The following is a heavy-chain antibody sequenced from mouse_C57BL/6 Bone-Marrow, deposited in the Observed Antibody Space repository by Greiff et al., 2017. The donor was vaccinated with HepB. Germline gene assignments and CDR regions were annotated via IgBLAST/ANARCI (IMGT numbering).Heavy chain of an antibody. CDR3: ARLRRGWYFDV. CDR2: IYPSDSET. V-gene: IGHV1-61*01. D-gene: IGHD2-12*01. Sequence: VQLQQPGAELVRPGSSVKLSCKASGYTFTSYWMDWVKQRPGQGLEWIGNIYPSDSETHYNQKFKDKATLTVDKSSSTAYMQLSSLTSEDSAVYYCARLRRGWYFDVWGTGTTVTVSS. CDR1: GYTFTSYW. J-gene: IGHJ1*03.